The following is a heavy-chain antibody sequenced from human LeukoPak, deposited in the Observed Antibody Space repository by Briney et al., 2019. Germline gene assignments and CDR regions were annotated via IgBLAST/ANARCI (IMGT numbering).Heavy chain of an antibody. CDR3: AREDYGSGWTGWFDP. CDR1: GFTFGLYT. V-gene: IGHV3-21*01. CDR2: ISSSSGYI. D-gene: IGHD6-19*01. J-gene: IGHJ5*02. Sequence: GGSLRLSCAASGFTFGLYTMNWVRQAPGQGLAWVSSISSSSGYIYYADSVKGRFTISRDNAENSLYLQMNSLRAEDTAIYFCAREDYGSGWTGWFDPWGQGTLVTVSS.